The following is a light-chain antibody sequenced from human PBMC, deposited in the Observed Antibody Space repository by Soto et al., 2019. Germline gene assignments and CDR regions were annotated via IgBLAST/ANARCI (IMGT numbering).Light chain of an antibody. J-gene: IGKJ1*01. CDR2: GAS. V-gene: IGKV3-20*01. CDR1: HRFRGDY. Sequence: EVVLTQSPGTLSLSPGERATLSCTASHRFRGDYLAWYQQKSGQAPRLLIYGASRRATGIPNRFSGSGSGTDFTLSISRLDPEDSAVYYCHQYGDSSRAFGQGTKVDIK. CDR3: HQYGDSSRA.